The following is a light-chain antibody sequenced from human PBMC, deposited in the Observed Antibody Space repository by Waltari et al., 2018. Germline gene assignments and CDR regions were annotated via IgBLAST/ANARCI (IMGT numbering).Light chain of an antibody. Sequence: DIQMTQSPSSLSASVGDRVTITCRASQSISSYLNWNQQKPGKAPQLLIYAASSLQSGVPSRFSGSGSGTDFTLTISSLQPEDFATYYCQQSYSTPRTFGQGTKVEIK. J-gene: IGKJ1*01. CDR3: QQSYSTPRT. CDR1: QSISSY. V-gene: IGKV1-39*01. CDR2: AAS.